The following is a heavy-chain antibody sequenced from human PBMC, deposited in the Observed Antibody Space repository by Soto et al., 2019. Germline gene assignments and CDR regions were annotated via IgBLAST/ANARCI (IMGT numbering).Heavy chain of an antibody. CDR3: ARAREPEYSSAIFFDI. V-gene: IGHV3-23*01. Sequence: PGGSLRLSCAASGFTFSNYGMSWVRQAPGKGLEWVSVISGSGGSTYYADSVKGRFTLSRDNSKNTVYLQMNSLRAEDTAVYYCARAREPEYSSAIFFDIWGKGALGTVSS. D-gene: IGHD5-18*01. CDR1: GFTFSNYG. CDR2: ISGSGGST. J-gene: IGHJ4*02.